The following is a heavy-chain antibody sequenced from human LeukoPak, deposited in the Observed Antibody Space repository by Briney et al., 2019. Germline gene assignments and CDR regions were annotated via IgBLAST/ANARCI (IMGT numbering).Heavy chain of an antibody. CDR3: ARGSERENWFDP. Sequence: PSETLSLTCAVYGGSFSGYYWSWIRQPPGKGLEWIGEINHSGSTNYNPSLKSRVTISVDTSKNQFTLELSSVTAADTAVYYCARGSERENWFDPWGQGTLVTVSS. CDR2: INHSGST. V-gene: IGHV4-34*01. D-gene: IGHD6-25*01. J-gene: IGHJ5*02. CDR1: GGSFSGYY.